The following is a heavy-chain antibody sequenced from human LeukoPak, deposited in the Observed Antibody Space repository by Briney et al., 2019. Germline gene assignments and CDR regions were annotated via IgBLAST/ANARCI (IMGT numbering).Heavy chain of an antibody. Sequence: GASVKVSCKASGYTFTGYFIHWVRQAPGQGLEWMGWINPNSGGTNYAQKFQGRVTMTRDTSISTAYMELSRLRSDDTAVYYCARDQVYYGSGSYPWGQGTLVTVSS. J-gene: IGHJ5*02. V-gene: IGHV1-2*02. D-gene: IGHD3-10*01. CDR3: ARDQVYYGSGSYP. CDR1: GYTFTGYF. CDR2: INPNSGGT.